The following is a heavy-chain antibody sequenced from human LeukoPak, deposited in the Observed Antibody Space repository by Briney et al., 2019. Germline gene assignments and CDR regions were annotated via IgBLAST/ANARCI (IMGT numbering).Heavy chain of an antibody. CDR1: GFTVSSNY. J-gene: IGHJ3*02. V-gene: IGHV3-9*03. Sequence: GGSLRLSCAASGFTVSSNYMSWVRQAPGKGLEWVSGISWNSGSIGYADSVKGRFTISRDNAKNSLYLQMNSLRAEDMALYYCAKDMGGGCSGGSCYSYAFDIWGQGTMVTVSS. CDR2: ISWNSGSI. CDR3: AKDMGGGCSGGSCYSYAFDI. D-gene: IGHD2-15*01.